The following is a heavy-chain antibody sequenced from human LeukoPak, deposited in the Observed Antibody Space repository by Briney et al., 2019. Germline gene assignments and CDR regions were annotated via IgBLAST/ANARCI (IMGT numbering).Heavy chain of an antibody. CDR3: ARESIAARPGYYGMDV. Sequence: ASVTVSCRASGYTFTSYYMHWVRQAPGQGLEGMGIINPSGGSTSYAQKFQGRVTMTRDTSTSTVYMEVSRRRCGDTAVYYCARESIAARPGYYGMDVWGQGTTVTVSS. CDR2: INPSGGST. CDR1: GYTFTSYY. J-gene: IGHJ6*02. V-gene: IGHV1-46*01. D-gene: IGHD6-6*01.